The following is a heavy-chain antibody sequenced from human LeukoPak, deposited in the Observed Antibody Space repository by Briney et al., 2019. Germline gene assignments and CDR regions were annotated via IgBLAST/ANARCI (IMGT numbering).Heavy chain of an antibody. CDR3: ARAPWDIVATDDAFDI. D-gene: IGHD5-12*01. J-gene: IGHJ3*02. CDR1: GGSISSSDYY. CDR2: IYYSGNT. V-gene: IGHV4-39*07. Sequence: PSETLSLTCTVSGGSISSSDYYWGRIRQPPGKGLEWIGSIYYSGNTFYNPSLKSRVTISVDTSKNQFSLKLSSVTAADTAVYYCARAPWDIVATDDAFDIWGQGTMVTVSS.